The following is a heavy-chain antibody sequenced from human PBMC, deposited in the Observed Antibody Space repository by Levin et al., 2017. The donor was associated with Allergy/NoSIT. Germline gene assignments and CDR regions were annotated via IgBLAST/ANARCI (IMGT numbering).Heavy chain of an antibody. CDR1: GYSFTTYW. CDR3: ARRYSGTYGEDAFDI. J-gene: IGHJ3*02. CDR2: IYPGDSDT. V-gene: IGHV5-51*01. Sequence: GGSLRLSCKVSGYSFTTYWIGWVRQMPGKGLEWMGIIYPGDSDTRYSPSFPGQVTISADKSISTAYLQWSSLKASDTAMYYCARRYSGTYGEDAFDIWGQGTMVTVSS. D-gene: IGHD1-26*01.